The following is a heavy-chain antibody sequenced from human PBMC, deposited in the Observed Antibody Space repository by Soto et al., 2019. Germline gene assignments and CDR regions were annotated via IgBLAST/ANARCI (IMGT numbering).Heavy chain of an antibody. J-gene: IGHJ4*02. D-gene: IGHD3-9*01. CDR3: AKGGAVDYDILTGYPQPYYFDY. CDR1: GFTFDDYA. Sequence: PGGSLRLSCAASGFTFDDYAMHWVRQAPGKGLEWVSGISWNSGSIGYADSVKGRFTISRDNAKNSLYLQMNSLRAEDTALYYCAKGGAVDYDILTGYPQPYYFDYWGQGTLVTVSS. V-gene: IGHV3-9*01. CDR2: ISWNSGSI.